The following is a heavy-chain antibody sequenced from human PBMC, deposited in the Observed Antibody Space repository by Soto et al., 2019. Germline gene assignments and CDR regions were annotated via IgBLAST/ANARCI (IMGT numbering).Heavy chain of an antibody. Sequence: EVQLVESGGGLVQPGGSLRLSCAASGFTFSRYWMSWVRQAPGKGLEWVANIKQDGSEKYYVDSVKGRFTISRDNAKNSLNLQMNSLRAEDTAVYYCARDRYRYGDFDYCGQGTLVTVSS. CDR2: IKQDGSEK. D-gene: IGHD3-10*01. CDR1: GFTFSRYW. V-gene: IGHV3-7*01. J-gene: IGHJ4*02. CDR3: ARDRYRYGDFDY.